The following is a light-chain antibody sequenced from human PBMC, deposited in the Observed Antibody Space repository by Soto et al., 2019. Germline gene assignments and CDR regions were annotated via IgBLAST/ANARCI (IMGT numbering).Light chain of an antibody. J-gene: IGKJ1*01. CDR3: QQYNGFFT. Sequence: DIQMTQSPSTLSASVGDRVTITCRASQSISSWLAWYQQKPGKAPKLLIYKASSLESGVPSRFSGSGSGTEFTLTISSLQPDDFETYYCQQYNGFFTFGQGTKVDIK. CDR1: QSISSW. V-gene: IGKV1-5*03. CDR2: KAS.